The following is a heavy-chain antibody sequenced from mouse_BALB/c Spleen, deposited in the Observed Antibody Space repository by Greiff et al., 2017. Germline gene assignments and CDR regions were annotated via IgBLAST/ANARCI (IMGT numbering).Heavy chain of an antibody. Sequence: QVQLQQSGPGLVAPSQSLSITCTVSGFSLTSYGVHWVRQPPGKGLEWLGVIWAGGSTNYNSALMSRLSISKDNSKSQVFLKMNSLQTDDTAMYYCASNYGSRGNAMDYWGQGTSVTVSS. CDR1: GFSLTSYG. CDR2: IWAGGST. CDR3: ASNYGSRGNAMDY. J-gene: IGHJ4*01. V-gene: IGHV2-9*02. D-gene: IGHD1-1*01.